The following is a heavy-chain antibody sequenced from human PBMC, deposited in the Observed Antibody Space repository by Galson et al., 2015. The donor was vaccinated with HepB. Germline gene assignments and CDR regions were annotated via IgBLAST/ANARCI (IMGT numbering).Heavy chain of an antibody. J-gene: IGHJ4*02. V-gene: IGHV3-23*01. Sequence: SLRLSCAASGFTFSSYAMRWVRQAPGQGLEWVSAISGTGRTTYYADSVKGRFTISRDNSKNTVFLQMNSLRAEDTALYYCTNGPSGSGAYFADWGQGILVTVSS. CDR3: TNGPSGSGAYFAD. D-gene: IGHD3-10*01. CDR1: GFTFSSYA. CDR2: ISGTGRTT.